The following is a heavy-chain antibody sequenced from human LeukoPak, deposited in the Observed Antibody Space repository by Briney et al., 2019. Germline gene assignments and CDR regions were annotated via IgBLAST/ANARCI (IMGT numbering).Heavy chain of an antibody. CDR2: ISSNGGST. D-gene: IGHD2-21*02. V-gene: IGHV3-64*01. Sequence: GGSLRVSCAASGFTFSSHAMHWVRQAPGKGLEYVSAISSNGGSTYYANSVKGRFTISRDNSKNTLYLQMGSLRAEDMAVYYCARGAAYCGGDCYQTYYFDYWGQGTLVTVSS. J-gene: IGHJ4*02. CDR1: GFTFSSHA. CDR3: ARGAAYCGGDCYQTYYFDY.